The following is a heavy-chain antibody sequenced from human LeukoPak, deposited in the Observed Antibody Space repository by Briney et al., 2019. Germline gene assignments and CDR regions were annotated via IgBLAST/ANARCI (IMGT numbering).Heavy chain of an antibody. CDR3: ARDGRFEHSHFYYFDY. CDR1: GYTFTGYY. J-gene: IGHJ4*02. V-gene: IGHV1-2*02. D-gene: IGHD1-26*01. Sequence: ASVKVSCKASGYTFTGYYIHWVRQAPGQGLEWMGWISPNSGDTNYAQNFQGRVTMTGDTSISTAYMELSRLRSDDTAMYYCARDGRFEHSHFYYFDYWGQGTLVSVTS. CDR2: ISPNSGDT.